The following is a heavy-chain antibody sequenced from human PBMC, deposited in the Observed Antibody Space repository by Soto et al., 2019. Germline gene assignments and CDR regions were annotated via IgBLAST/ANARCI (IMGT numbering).Heavy chain of an antibody. J-gene: IGHJ4*02. V-gene: IGHV4-31*03. D-gene: IGHD3-22*01. CDR1: GGSINSGGYY. Sequence: QVQLQESGPGVVKPSQTLSLTCSVSGGSINSGGYYWTWIRQHPGKGLEWIGNIFYSGSTSYNPSLKSRLTISIDTSKTHFSLKLSSVTAADTAVYYCARNSISKKIDYWGQGTLVTVSS. CDR2: IFYSGST. CDR3: ARNSISKKIDY.